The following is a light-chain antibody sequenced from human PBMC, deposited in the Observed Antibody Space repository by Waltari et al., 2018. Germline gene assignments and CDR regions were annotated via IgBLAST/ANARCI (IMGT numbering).Light chain of an antibody. J-gene: IGLJ7*01. CDR2: EDT. Sequence: QSVLTQPPSVSAAPGQRVTISCSGGRSNIGNNYVSWYRQFPGTAPKPLIYEDTRRPSGVPGRFSGSKSGTSATLDITGLQAGDEADYYCGTWDSSLSGAVFGGGTHLTVL. CDR1: RSNIGNNY. CDR3: GTWDSSLSGAV. V-gene: IGLV1-51*02.